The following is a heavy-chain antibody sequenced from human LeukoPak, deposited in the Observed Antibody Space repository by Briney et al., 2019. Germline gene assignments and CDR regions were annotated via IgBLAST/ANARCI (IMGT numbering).Heavy chain of an antibody. CDR1: GFTFSSYA. V-gene: IGHV3-64*01. CDR3: ARASAQYYDILTGYSSYGMDV. Sequence: PGGSLRLSCAASGFTFSSYAMHWVRQAPGKGLEYVSAISSNGGSTYYANSVKGRFTISRDNSKNTLYLQMGSLRAEDMAVYYCARASAQYYDILTGYSSYGMDVWGQGTTVTVSS. CDR2: ISSNGGST. D-gene: IGHD3-9*01. J-gene: IGHJ6*02.